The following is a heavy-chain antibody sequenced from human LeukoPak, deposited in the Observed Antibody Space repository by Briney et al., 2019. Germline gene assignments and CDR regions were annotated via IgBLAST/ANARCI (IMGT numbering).Heavy chain of an antibody. CDR3: ARDRIAAAGTVNDY. J-gene: IGHJ4*02. V-gene: IGHV1-24*01. Sequence: ASVKVSCKVSGYTLTELSMHWVRQAPGKGLEWMGGFDPEDGETIYAQKFQGRVTMTEDTSTDTAYMELSSLRPEDTAVYYCARDRIAAAGTVNDYWGQGTLVTVSS. D-gene: IGHD6-13*01. CDR1: GYTLTELS. CDR2: FDPEDGET.